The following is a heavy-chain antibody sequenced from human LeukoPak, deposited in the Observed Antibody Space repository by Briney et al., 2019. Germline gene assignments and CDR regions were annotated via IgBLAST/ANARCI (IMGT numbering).Heavy chain of an antibody. V-gene: IGHV4-39*07. CDR1: GGSISSGGYS. CDR3: ARVDRSIVPSCCYPDY. D-gene: IGHD2-2*01. CDR2: IYHSGST. Sequence: SETLSLTCTVSGGSISSGGYSWSWIRQPPGKGLEWIGSIYHSGSTYYNPSLKSRVTISVDTSKNQFSLKLSSVTAADTAVYYCARVDRSIVPSCCYPDYWGQGTLVTVSS. J-gene: IGHJ4*02.